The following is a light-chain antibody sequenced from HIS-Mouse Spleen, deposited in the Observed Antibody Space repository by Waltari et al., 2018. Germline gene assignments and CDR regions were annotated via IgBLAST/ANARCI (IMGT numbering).Light chain of an antibody. CDR1: QSLVHSDGNTY. J-gene: IGKJ2*01. Sequence: DVVMTQSPLSLPVTLGQPASISCRSSQSLVHSDGNTYLNWFQQRPGQSQRRLIYKVSNRDSGVPDRFSGSGSGTDFTLKISRVEAEDVGVYYCMQGTHWPITFGQGTKLEIK. CDR3: MQGTHWPIT. V-gene: IGKV2-30*02. CDR2: KVS.